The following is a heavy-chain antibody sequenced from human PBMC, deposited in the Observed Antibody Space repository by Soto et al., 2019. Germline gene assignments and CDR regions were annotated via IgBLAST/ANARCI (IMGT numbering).Heavy chain of an antibody. CDR2: MNPNSGNT. J-gene: IGHJ4*02. D-gene: IGHD3-3*01. V-gene: IGHV1-8*01. Sequence: ASVKVSCKASGYTFTSYDINWVRQATGQGLEWMGWMNPNSGNTGYAQKFQGRVTMTRNTSISTAYMELSSLRSEDTAVYYCARGNILRFLEWLSIGRYFGYSGQDTLVTVSS. CDR1: GYTFTSYD. CDR3: ARGNILRFLEWLSIGRYFGY.